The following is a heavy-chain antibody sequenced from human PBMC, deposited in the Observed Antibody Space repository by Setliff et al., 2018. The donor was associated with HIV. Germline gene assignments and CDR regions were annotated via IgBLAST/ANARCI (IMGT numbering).Heavy chain of an antibody. CDR1: GGSISSYY. D-gene: IGHD3-10*01. J-gene: IGHJ4*02. CDR3: ARGLNYYGSGSYLPLGY. CDR2: IYTSGSV. V-gene: IGHV4-4*09. Sequence: SETLSLTCTVSGGSISSYYWSWIRQPPGKGLEWIGYIYTSGSVNYNPSLNSRVTISVDTSKNQISLKLSSVNAADTAVYYCARGLNYYGSGSYLPLGYWGQGTLVTVSS.